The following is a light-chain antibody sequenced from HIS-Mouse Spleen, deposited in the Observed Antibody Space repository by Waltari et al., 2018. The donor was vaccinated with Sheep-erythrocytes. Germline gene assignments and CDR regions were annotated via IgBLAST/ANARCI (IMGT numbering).Light chain of an antibody. V-gene: IGLV2-11*01. J-gene: IGLJ1*01. CDR2: DVS. CDR1: SSDVGGYNY. Sequence: QPRSVSGSPGQSVTISCTGTSSDVGGYNYVSWYQQYPGKAPKLMIYDVSKRPSGVPDRCSGSKSGNTASLTISGLQAEDEADYYCCSYAGSYNHVFATGTKVTVL. CDR3: CSYAGSYNHV.